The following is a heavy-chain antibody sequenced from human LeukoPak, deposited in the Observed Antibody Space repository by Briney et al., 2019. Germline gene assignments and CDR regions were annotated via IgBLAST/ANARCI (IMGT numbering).Heavy chain of an antibody. D-gene: IGHD3-10*01. Sequence: GTSLRLSCVASGFTFNTYAIHWVRQAPGKGLEWVAVVSKDGNTEYYADSVKGRFTISRDNSKNTVYLQMNSLRTEDTSVYYCARGIQPPKYYGSGSDTFDIWGQGTMVTVSS. CDR1: GFTFNTYA. J-gene: IGHJ3*02. V-gene: IGHV3-30*04. CDR3: ARGIQPPKYYGSGSDTFDI. CDR2: VSKDGNTE.